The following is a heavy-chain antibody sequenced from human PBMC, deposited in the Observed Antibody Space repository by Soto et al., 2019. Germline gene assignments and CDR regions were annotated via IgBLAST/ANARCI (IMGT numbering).Heavy chain of an antibody. V-gene: IGHV1-2*02. CDR1: GDTFNANY. CDR2: INPHTGGT. D-gene: IGHD2-21*01. J-gene: IGHJ6*04. Sequence: GTSVKVTCKASGDTFNANYVHWVRQDKRRGLEWMGWINPHTGGTDYAQTFQGRVTMTRDTSISTAYMELSRLTSDDTAVYYCAGIQYWGGFRAAGGKGTTVPVSS. CDR3: AGIQYWGGFRAA.